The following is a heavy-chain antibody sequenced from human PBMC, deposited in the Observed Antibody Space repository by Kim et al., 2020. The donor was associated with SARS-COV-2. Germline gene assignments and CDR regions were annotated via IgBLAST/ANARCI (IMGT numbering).Heavy chain of an antibody. D-gene: IGHD1-7*01. V-gene: IGHV1-2*02. CDR3: ARARNNELLADY. J-gene: IGHJ4*02. CDR1: EYTFIDYY. CDR2: INPNSGGT. Sequence: ASVKVSCKASEYTFIDYYVHWVRQAPGQGLEWMGWINPNSGGTNYAQKLQGRVTMTRDTSISTAYMELSRLRSDDTAVNYCARARNNELLADYWGQGTLVTVSS.